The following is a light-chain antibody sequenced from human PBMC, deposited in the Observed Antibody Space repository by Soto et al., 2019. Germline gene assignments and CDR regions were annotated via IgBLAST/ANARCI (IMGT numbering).Light chain of an antibody. CDR2: DVS. Sequence: QSALTQPASVSGSPGQSITISCTGTRSDVGDYNLVSWYQQHPGKAPKLIIFDVSDRPSGFSDRFSGSKSGNTAPLTISGLYAEEEDDYYCTSYSITSGLVVFGGGTKVTVL. V-gene: IGLV2-14*03. CDR1: RSDVGDYNL. J-gene: IGLJ3*02. CDR3: TSYSITSGLVV.